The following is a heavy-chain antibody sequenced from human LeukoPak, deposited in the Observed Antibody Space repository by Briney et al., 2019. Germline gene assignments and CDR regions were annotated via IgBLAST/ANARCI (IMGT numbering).Heavy chain of an antibody. V-gene: IGHV1-18*01. CDR3: ARDLSLAYCGGDCYSGFDY. CDR1: GYTFTSCG. Sequence: ASVKVSCKASGYTFTSCGISWVRQAPGQGLEWMGWISAYNGNTNYAQKLQGRVTMTTDTSTSTAYMELRSLRSDDTAVYYCARDLSLAYCGGDCYSGFDYWGQGTLVTVSS. J-gene: IGHJ4*02. CDR2: ISAYNGNT. D-gene: IGHD2-21*02.